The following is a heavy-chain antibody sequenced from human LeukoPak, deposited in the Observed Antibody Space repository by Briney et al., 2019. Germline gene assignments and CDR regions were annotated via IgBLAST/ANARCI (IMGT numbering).Heavy chain of an antibody. D-gene: IGHD3-22*01. V-gene: IGHV1-69*04. CDR3: ARVSYYDSSGYPEYFHH. Sequence: SVKVSCKSSGGTFSSYAISWVRHAPGQGLEWMGRIIPILGIPNYTQKFQGRVTITADKSTTTDYMDLSSLRSEDTAVYYCARVSYYDSSGYPEYFHHWGQGTLVTVSS. J-gene: IGHJ1*01. CDR2: IIPILGIP. CDR1: GGTFSSYA.